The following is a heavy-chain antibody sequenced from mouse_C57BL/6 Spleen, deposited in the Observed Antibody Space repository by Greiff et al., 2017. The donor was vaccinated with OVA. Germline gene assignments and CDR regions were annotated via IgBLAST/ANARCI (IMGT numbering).Heavy chain of an antibody. CDR2: IYPGSGST. D-gene: IGHD2-1*01. V-gene: IGHV1-55*01. Sequence: QVQLQQPGAELVKPGASVKMSCKASGYTFTSYWITWVKQRPGQGLEWIGDIYPGSGSTNYNEKFKSKATLTVDTSSSTAYMQLSSLTSEDSAVYSCAREGVYGNDPYYGDYWGQSTTRTVSS. J-gene: IGHJ2*01. CDR1: GYTFTSYW. CDR3: AREGVYGNDPYYGDY.